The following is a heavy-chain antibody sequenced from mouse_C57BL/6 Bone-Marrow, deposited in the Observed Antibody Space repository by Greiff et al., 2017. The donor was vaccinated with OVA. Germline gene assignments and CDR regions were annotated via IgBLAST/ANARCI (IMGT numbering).Heavy chain of an antibody. J-gene: IGHJ3*01. V-gene: IGHV2-2*01. CDR3: AIYGPWFAY. Sequence: VQVVESGPGLVQPSQSLSITCTVSGFSLTSYGVHWVRQSPGKGLEWLGVIWSGGSTDYNAAFISRLSISKDNSKSQVFFKMNSLQADDTAIYYCAIYGPWFAYWGQGTLVTVSA. CDR1: GFSLTSYG. CDR2: IWSGGST. D-gene: IGHD1-1*02.